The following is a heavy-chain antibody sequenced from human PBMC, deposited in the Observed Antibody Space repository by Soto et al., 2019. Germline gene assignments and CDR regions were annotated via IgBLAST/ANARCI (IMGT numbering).Heavy chain of an antibody. CDR3: ARRGDYYDSSTYTDASDI. D-gene: IGHD3-22*01. V-gene: IGHV4-4*02. Sequence: PSETLSLTCAVSGYSINTRDWWSWVRQPPGKGLEWIGEISYSGTTNYNPSLKSRVTISVDKSKNQFSLKLSSVTAADTAMYYSARRGDYYDSSTYTDASDIWGQGTMVTVSS. CDR1: GYSINTRDW. J-gene: IGHJ3*02. CDR2: ISYSGTT.